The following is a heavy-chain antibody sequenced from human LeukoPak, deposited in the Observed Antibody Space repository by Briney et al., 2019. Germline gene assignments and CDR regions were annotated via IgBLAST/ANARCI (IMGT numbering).Heavy chain of an antibody. J-gene: IGHJ5*02. CDR3: ARHLLTTMVRVVRHWFDP. V-gene: IGHV4-34*01. CDR2: INHSGST. D-gene: IGHD3-10*01. Sequence: SETLSLTCAVYGGSFSGYYWSWIRQPPGKGLEWIGEINHSGSTNYHPSLKSRVTISVDTSKSQCSVKLSSVTAADTAGYYCARHLLTTMVRVVRHWFDPWGQGTLVTVSS. CDR1: GGSFSGYY.